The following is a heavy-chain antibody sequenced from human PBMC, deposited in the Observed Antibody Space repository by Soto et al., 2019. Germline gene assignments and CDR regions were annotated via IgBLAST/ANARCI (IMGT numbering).Heavy chain of an antibody. J-gene: IGHJ6*02. V-gene: IGHV3-30*18. CDR2: ISYDGSNK. D-gene: IGHD6-19*01. Sequence: VQLVESGGGLVKPGGSLRLSCAASGFTFSSYGMHWVRQAPGKGLVWVAVISYDGSNKYYADSVKGRFTISRDNSKNTLYLQMNRLRAEDTAVYYCAKDPEYSSGWFTGYYYYYGMDVWCQGTTVTVSS. CDR3: AKDPEYSSGWFTGYYYYYGMDV. CDR1: GFTFSSYG.